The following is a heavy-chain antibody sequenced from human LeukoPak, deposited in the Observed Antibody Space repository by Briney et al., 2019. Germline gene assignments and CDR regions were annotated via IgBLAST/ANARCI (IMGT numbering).Heavy chain of an antibody. CDR3: ARDSTYYYDSSGEYDAFDI. D-gene: IGHD3-22*01. Sequence: GGSLRLSCAASGFTFSSYGMHWVRQAPGKGLEWVAVIWYDGSNKYYADSVKGRFTISRDNSKNTLYLQMKSLRAEDTAVYYCARDSTYYYDSSGEYDAFDIWGQGTMVTVSS. V-gene: IGHV3-33*01. CDR1: GFTFSSYG. J-gene: IGHJ3*02. CDR2: IWYDGSNK.